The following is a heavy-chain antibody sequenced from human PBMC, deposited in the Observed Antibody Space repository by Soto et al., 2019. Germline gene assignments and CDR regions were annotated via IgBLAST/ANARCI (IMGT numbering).Heavy chain of an antibody. CDR3: ARERSYSSSEGDYYYYYYYMDV. Sequence: GGSLRLSCAASGFTFSSYAMSWVRQAPGKGLEWVSAISGSGGSTYYADSVKGRFTISRDNSKNTLYLQMNSLRAEDTAVYYCARERSYSSSEGDYYYYYYYMDVWGKGTTVTVSS. CDR1: GFTFSSYA. V-gene: IGHV3-23*01. CDR2: ISGSGGST. D-gene: IGHD6-6*01. J-gene: IGHJ6*03.